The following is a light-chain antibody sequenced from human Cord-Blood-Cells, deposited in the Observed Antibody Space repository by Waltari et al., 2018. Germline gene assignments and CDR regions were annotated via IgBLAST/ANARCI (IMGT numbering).Light chain of an antibody. CDR1: QSISSH. J-gene: IGKJ1*01. V-gene: IGKV1-39*01. CDR3: QHSYSTPP. Sequence: DIQRTQSPYSLSASVGDRVNITCRASQSISSHLNWYQQKPGKAPKLPIYAASSLQSGVPSRFSGSGSGTDFTLTISSLQPEDFATYYCQHSYSTPPFGQGTKVEIK. CDR2: AAS.